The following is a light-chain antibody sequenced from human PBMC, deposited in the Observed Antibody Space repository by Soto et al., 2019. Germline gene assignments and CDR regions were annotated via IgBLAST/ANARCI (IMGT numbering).Light chain of an antibody. J-gene: IGKJ5*01. CDR2: AAS. V-gene: IGKV1-39*01. CDR3: QQTYTTLSIT. CDR1: ENISRH. Sequence: DIQMTQSPSSLSGSVGDRVTITCRASENISRHLNWYQQKPGKAPKLLIYAASSLQNGVPSRFRGGGSGTDVTLTINTLQPEDFATYDCQQTYTTLSITFGQGTRLESK.